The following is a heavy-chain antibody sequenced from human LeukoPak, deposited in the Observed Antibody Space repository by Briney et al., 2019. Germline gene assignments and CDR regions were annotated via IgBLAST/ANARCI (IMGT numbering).Heavy chain of an antibody. V-gene: IGHV3-9*01. CDR3: AKELGEYFDY. D-gene: IGHD3-10*01. CDR2: ISWNSGSI. CDR1: GFTFDDYV. J-gene: IGHJ4*02. Sequence: PGGSLRLSCAASGFTFDDYVMHWVRQAPGKGLEWVSGISWNSGSIGYADSVKGRFTISRDNAKNSLYLQMNSLRAEDTALYYCAKELGEYFDYWGQGTLVTVSS.